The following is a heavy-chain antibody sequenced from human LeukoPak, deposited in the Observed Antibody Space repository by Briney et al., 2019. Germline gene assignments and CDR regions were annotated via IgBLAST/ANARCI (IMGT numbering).Heavy chain of an antibody. J-gene: IGHJ4*02. D-gene: IGHD3-22*01. CDR2: IIPIFGTA. Sequence: SVKVSCKASGGTFSSYAISWVRQAPGQGLEWMGRIIPIFGTANYAQKFQGRVTITTDESTSTAYMELSSLRSEDTAVYYCARVSEDYYASSGYYPFDYWGQGTLVTVSS. CDR3: ARVSEDYYASSGYYPFDY. CDR1: GGTFSSYA. V-gene: IGHV1-69*05.